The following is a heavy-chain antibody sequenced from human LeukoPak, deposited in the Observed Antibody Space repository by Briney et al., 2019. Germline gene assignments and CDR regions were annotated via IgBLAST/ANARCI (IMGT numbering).Heavy chain of an antibody. D-gene: IGHD6-13*01. CDR2: INPSGGSI. J-gene: IGHJ4*02. CDR1: GYTFTNYG. Sequence: ASVKVSCKASGYTFTNYGISWVRQAPGQGLEWMGIINPSGGSISYAQKFQGRVTMTRDTSTSTVYMELSSLRSDDTAVYYCARGDYSSNWSTGDNWGQGTLVSVSS. CDR3: ARGDYSSNWSTGDN. V-gene: IGHV1-46*01.